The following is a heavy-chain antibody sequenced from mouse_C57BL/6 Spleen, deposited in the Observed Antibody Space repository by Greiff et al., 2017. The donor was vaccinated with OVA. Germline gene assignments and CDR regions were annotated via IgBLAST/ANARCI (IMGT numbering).Heavy chain of an antibody. Sequence: QVQLKQSGPGLVAPSQSLSITCTVSGFSLTSYAISWVRQPPGKGLEWLGVIWTGGGTNYNSARKSRLSISKDNSKSQVFLKMNSLQTDDTARYYCARNRGYGRGDWYFDVWGTGTTVTVSS. J-gene: IGHJ1*03. CDR3: ARNRGYGRGDWYFDV. CDR1: GFSLTSYA. D-gene: IGHD1-1*01. V-gene: IGHV2-9-1*01. CDR2: IWTGGGT.